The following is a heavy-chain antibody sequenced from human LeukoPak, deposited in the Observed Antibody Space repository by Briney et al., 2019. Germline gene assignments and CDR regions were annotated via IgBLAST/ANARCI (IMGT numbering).Heavy chain of an antibody. Sequence: SETLSLTCAVYGGSFSGYYWSWIRQPPGKGLEWIGEINHSGSTNYNPSLKSRVTISVDTSKNQFSLKLSSVTAADTAVYYCARVGENRWELPNWFDPWGQGTLVTVSS. CDR1: GGSFSGYY. CDR3: ARVGENRWELPNWFDP. J-gene: IGHJ5*02. CDR2: INHSGST. D-gene: IGHD1-26*01. V-gene: IGHV4-34*01.